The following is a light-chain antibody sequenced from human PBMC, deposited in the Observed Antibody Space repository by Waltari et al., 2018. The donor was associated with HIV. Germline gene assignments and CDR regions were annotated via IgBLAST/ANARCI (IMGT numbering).Light chain of an antibody. J-gene: IGLJ2*01. CDR2: GNN. Sequence: QSVLTQPPSVSGAPGQRVTIPCTGSSSNIGAGYDVHWYQQLPGTAPKLLIYGNNNRPSGVPDRVSGSKSDTAASLAITGLQAEDEADYYCQSFDRSLSAWVFGGGTKLTVL. CDR3: QSFDRSLSAWV. V-gene: IGLV1-40*01. CDR1: SSNIGAGYD.